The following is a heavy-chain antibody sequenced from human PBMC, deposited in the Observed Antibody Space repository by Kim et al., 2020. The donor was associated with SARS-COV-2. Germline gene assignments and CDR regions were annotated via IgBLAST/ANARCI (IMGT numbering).Heavy chain of an antibody. CDR3: AKSVVVVAATPYYFDY. CDR2: ISWNSGSI. J-gene: IGHJ4*02. V-gene: IGHV3-9*01. CDR1: GFTFDDYA. Sequence: SLRLSCAASGFTFDDYAMHWVRQAPGKGLEWVSGISWNSGSIGYADSVKGRFTISRDNAKNSLYLQMNSLRAEDTALYYCAKSVVVVAATPYYFDYWGQGTLVTVSS. D-gene: IGHD2-15*01.